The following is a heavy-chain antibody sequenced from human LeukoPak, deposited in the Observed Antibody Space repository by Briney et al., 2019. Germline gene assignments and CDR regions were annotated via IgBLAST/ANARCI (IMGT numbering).Heavy chain of an antibody. D-gene: IGHD1-26*01. V-gene: IGHV3-11*01. CDR1: GFTFSDYY. CDR2: ISSSGSTI. Sequence: PGGSLRLSCAASGFTFSDYYMSWIRQAPGKGLEWVSYISSSGSTIYYADSVKGRFTISRDNAKNSLYLQMNSLRAEDTAVYYCAKVPAWDNIVGAAYFDFWGQGTLVTVSS. J-gene: IGHJ4*02. CDR3: AKVPAWDNIVGAAYFDF.